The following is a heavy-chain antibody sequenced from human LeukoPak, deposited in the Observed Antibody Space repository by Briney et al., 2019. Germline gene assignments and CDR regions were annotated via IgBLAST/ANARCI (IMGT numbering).Heavy chain of an antibody. CDR2: IYHSGTT. CDR1: GGSISRYY. D-gene: IGHD3-10*01. J-gene: IGHJ4*02. Sequence: PSETLSLTCTVSGGSISRYYWSWIRQPPGKGLEWIGYIYHSGTTYYNPSLQSRVTMSVDTSKNQFSLKLSSVTAVDTAVYYCARKENVYYYFDYWGQGTLVTVSS. CDR3: ARKENVYYYFDY. V-gene: IGHV4-59*12.